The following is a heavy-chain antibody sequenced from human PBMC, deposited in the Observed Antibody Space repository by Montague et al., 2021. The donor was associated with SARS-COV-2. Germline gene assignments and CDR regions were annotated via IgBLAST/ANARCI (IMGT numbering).Heavy chain of an antibody. J-gene: IGHJ6*02. D-gene: IGHD1-26*01. CDR3: ARDSRIVGATGGMDV. Sequence: SLRLSCAASGFTFSSYWMSWVRQTPGKGLEWVANMKPDGGEKHYVDSLNGRFTISRDNAKNSLNLQMDSLRAEDTALYYCARDSRIVGATGGMDVWGQGTTVIVSS. V-gene: IGHV3-7*03. CDR2: MKPDGGEK. CDR1: GFTFSSYW.